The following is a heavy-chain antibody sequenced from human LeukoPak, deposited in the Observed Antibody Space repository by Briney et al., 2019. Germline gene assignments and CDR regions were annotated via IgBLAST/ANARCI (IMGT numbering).Heavy chain of an antibody. D-gene: IGHD4-11*01. J-gene: IGHJ5*02. Sequence: GGSLRLSCAASGFTFSNYDMHWVRQATGRGLEWLSSINTVGDTYYSGSVRGRFNISRENTKNSLYLQMNSLGAGDTAVYYCSRGLPGGLDPWGQGTLVTVSS. V-gene: IGHV3-13*04. CDR3: SRGLPGGLDP. CDR1: GFTFSNYD. CDR2: INTVGDT.